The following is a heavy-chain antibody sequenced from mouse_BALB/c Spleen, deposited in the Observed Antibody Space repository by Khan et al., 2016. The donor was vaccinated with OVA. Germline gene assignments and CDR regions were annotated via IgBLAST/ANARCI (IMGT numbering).Heavy chain of an antibody. CDR2: INPSTGHT. J-gene: IGHJ3*01. CDR3: ARSGYGSLAY. CDR1: GYTFTSYW. V-gene: IGHV1-7*01. Sequence: VQLQESGAELAKPGASVKMSCKASGYTFTSYWMHWVKQRPGQGLEWIGYINPSTGHTNYNQKFKDKATLTADKSSNTAYMQLTSLTSEDSAVYYWARSGYGSLAYWGQGTLVTVSA. D-gene: IGHD1-1*01.